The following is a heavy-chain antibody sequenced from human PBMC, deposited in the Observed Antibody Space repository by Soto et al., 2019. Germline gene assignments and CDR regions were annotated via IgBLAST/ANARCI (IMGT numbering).Heavy chain of an antibody. V-gene: IGHV3-48*03. D-gene: IGHD2-2*01. J-gene: IGHJ6*02. CDR3: AREGYCSSTSCPGWGYYGMDV. CDR1: GFTFSSYE. CDR2: ISSSGSTI. Sequence: PGGSLRLSCAASGFTFSSYEMNWVRQAPGKGLEWVSYISSSGSTIYYADSVKGRFTISRDNAKNSLYLQMNSLRAEDTAVYYCAREGYCSSTSCPGWGYYGMDVWGQGTTVTVSS.